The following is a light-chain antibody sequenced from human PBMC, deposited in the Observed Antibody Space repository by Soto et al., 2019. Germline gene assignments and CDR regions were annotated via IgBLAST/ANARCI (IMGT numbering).Light chain of an antibody. CDR2: RNN. CDR3: VAWDGSLSGWV. V-gene: IGLV1-47*01. J-gene: IGLJ3*02. CDR1: SSNIGSNF. Sequence: QSVLTQPPSASGTPGQRVTISCSGSSSNIGSNFVYWYQHLPGTAPKLLIYRNNQRPSGVPDRFSGSKSGTSASLAISGLRSEDEADYYCVAWDGSLSGWVFGGGTKLTGL.